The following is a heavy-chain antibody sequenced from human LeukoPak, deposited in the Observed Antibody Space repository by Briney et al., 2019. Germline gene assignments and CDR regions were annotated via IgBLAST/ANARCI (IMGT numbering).Heavy chain of an antibody. CDR3: ASCRDGYKDFDY. CDR1: GGSFSGYY. J-gene: IGHJ4*02. Sequence: SETLSLTCAVYGGSFSGYYWSWIRQPPGKGLEWIGEINHSGSTNYNPSLKSRVTISVDTSKNQFSLNLSSVTAADTAVYYCASCRDGYKDFDYWGQGTLVTVSS. V-gene: IGHV4-34*01. D-gene: IGHD5-24*01. CDR2: INHSGST.